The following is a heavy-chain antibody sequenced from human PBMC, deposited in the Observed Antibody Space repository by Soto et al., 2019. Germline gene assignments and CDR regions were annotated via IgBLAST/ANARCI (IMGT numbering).Heavy chain of an antibody. CDR3: ARDLSGTGLDI. Sequence: QLQLHESGPGLVKPSETLSLTCNVSGDSIGRFYWSWIRQSAGKGLEWIGRVYRTGGVTYNPALKGRVTISLDRSNKHVSLEMNSVSAADTAVYFCARDLSGTGLDIWGRGTRVSVSS. D-gene: IGHD1-26*01. CDR1: GDSIGRFY. J-gene: IGHJ6*02. V-gene: IGHV4-4*07. CDR2: VYRTGGV.